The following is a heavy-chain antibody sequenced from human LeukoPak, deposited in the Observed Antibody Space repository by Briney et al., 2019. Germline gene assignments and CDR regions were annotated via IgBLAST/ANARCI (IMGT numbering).Heavy chain of an antibody. D-gene: IGHD1-26*01. J-gene: IGHJ4*02. Sequence: GGSLRLSCGASGFTFSSYGMHWVRQAPGKGLEWVALISFDGSNQYYADSVKGRFTISRDNSKNTLYLQMNSLRAKDTAVYYCAKPPEVGATVGYFDYWGQGTLVTVSS. CDR1: GFTFSSYG. CDR3: AKPPEVGATVGYFDY. V-gene: IGHV3-30*18. CDR2: ISFDGSNQ.